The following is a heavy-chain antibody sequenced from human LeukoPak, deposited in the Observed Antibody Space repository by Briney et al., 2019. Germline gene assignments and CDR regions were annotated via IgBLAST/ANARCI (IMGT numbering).Heavy chain of an antibody. CDR2: ISTSGNTI. CDR3: ASTAAGTRAFDI. D-gene: IGHD6-13*01. Sequence: GGSLRLSCAASGFTFSDYYMSWIRQAPGKGLEWVSYISTSGNTIYYADSMKGRFTISRDNAKDSLYLQMNSLRAEDTAVYYCASTAAGTRAFDIWGQGTMVTVSS. CDR1: GFTFSDYY. J-gene: IGHJ3*02. V-gene: IGHV3-11*04.